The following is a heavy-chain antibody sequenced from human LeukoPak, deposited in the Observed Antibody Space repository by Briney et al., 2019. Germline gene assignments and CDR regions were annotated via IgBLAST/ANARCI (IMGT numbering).Heavy chain of an antibody. CDR1: GGSISSYS. J-gene: IGHJ6*02. CDR2: IYSSGST. CDR3: ARVETSNYYYGMDV. V-gene: IGHV4-59*01. Sequence: SETLSLTCTVSGGSISSYSWSWIRQPPGKELEWIGYIYSSGSTNYNPSLKSRVTISVDTSKNQFSLKLSSVTATDTAVYYCARVETSNYYYGMDVWGQGTTVTVSS.